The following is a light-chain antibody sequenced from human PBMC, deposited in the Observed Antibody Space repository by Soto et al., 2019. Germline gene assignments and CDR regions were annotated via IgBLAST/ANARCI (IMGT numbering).Light chain of an antibody. V-gene: IGLV2-14*01. Sequence: QSVLTQPASVSGSPGQSITISCTGTSXDIAASNFVSWYQQPPGKAPKVMIYEVSNRPSGVSNRFSGSKSGTTASLTISGLQAEDEADYYCSSYTADSVTLYVFGTGTKVTV. J-gene: IGLJ1*01. CDR1: SXDIAASNF. CDR2: EVS. CDR3: SSYTADSVTLYV.